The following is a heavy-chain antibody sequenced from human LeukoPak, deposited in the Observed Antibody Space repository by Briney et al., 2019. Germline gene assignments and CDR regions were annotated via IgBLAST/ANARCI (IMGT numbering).Heavy chain of an antibody. D-gene: IGHD4-17*01. CDR2: ISGSGGST. J-gene: IGHJ3*02. Sequence: PGGSLRLSCAASGFTFSSYAMSWVRQAPGKGLEWVSAISGSGGSTYYADSVKGRFTISRDNSKNTLYLQMNSLRAEDTAVYYCARHYGDYDAFDIWGQGTMVTVSS. V-gene: IGHV3-23*01. CDR1: GFTFSSYA. CDR3: ARHYGDYDAFDI.